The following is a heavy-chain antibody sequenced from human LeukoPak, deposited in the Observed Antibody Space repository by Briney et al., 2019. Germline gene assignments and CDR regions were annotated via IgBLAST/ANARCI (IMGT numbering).Heavy chain of an antibody. CDR2: IVVGSGNT. D-gene: IGHD3-22*01. CDR3: AAVFDSSGENQYFQH. V-gene: IGHV1-58*02. CDR1: GFTFTSSA. J-gene: IGHJ1*01. Sequence: TSVKVSCKASGFTFTSSAMQWVRQARGQRLEWIGWIVVGSGNTNYAQKFQERVTITRDMSTSTAYMELSSLRSADTAVYYCAAVFDSSGENQYFQHWGQGTLVTVSS.